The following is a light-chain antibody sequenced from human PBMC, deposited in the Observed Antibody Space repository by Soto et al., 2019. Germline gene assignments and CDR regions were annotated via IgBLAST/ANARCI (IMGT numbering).Light chain of an antibody. J-gene: IGKJ1*01. CDR1: QGIRND. CDR3: LLHKSYVWT. Sequence: DIQMTQSPSSLSASVGDRVTITCRASQGIRNDLSWYQQKPGKAPKRLIYAASSLQGGVPSRFSGSGSGTEFTLTITSLQPEDFATYFCLLHKSYVWTFGQGTKVDIX. V-gene: IGKV1-17*01. CDR2: AAS.